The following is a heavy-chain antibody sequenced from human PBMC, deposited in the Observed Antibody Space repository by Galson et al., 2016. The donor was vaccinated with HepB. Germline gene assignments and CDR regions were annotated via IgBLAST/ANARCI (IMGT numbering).Heavy chain of an antibody. J-gene: IGHJ4*02. D-gene: IGHD3-3*01. V-gene: IGHV3-30*04. CDR3: ARDGGWNYDYFDY. Sequence: SLRLSCAASGFTFWSYAIHWVRQSPGKGLEWVAVISYDGSNKYYADSVKGRFTISRDNSKNTLYLQMNSLRVEATAVYYCARDGGWNYDYFDYWGQGILATVSS. CDR2: ISYDGSNK. CDR1: GFTFWSYA.